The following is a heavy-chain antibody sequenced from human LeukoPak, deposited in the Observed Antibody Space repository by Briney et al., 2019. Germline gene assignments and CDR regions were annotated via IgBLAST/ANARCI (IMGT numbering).Heavy chain of an antibody. CDR3: VTDPRYYDILTGPDSYYYGMDV. V-gene: IGHV3-23*01. CDR2: ISGSGGST. J-gene: IGHJ6*02. CDR1: GFTFSSYA. D-gene: IGHD3-9*01. Sequence: PGGSLRLSCAASGFTFSSYAMSWVRQAPGKGLEWVSAISGSGGSTYYADSVKGRFTISRDNSKNTLYLQMNSLRAEDTAVYYCVTDPRYYDILTGPDSYYYGMDVWGQGTTVTVSS.